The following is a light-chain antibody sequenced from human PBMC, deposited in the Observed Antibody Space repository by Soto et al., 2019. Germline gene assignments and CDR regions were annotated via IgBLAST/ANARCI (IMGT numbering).Light chain of an antibody. CDR2: AAS. V-gene: IGKV1-39*01. J-gene: IGKJ2*01. Sequence: DIQMTQSPSSLSASVGDRVTITCRASQSISSYLNWYQQKQGKAPKLLIYAASSLQSGVPSRFSGSGSGTDFTLTISTLQPEDFATYYSQQSYSTPYTFGQGTKLEIK. CDR3: QQSYSTPYT. CDR1: QSISSY.